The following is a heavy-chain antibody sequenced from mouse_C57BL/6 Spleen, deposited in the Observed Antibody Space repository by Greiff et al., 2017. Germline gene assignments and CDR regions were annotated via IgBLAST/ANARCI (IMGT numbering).Heavy chain of an antibody. V-gene: IGHV5-17*01. CDR3: ARSYYYGSSYFDY. CDR1: GFTFSDYG. J-gene: IGHJ2*01. Sequence: EVKVVESGGGLVKPGGSLKLSCAASGFTFSDYGMHWVRQAPEKGLEWVAYISSGSSTIYYADTVKGRFTISRDNAKNTLFLQMTSLRSEDTAMYYCARSYYYGSSYFDYWGQGTTLTVSS. CDR2: ISSGSSTI. D-gene: IGHD1-1*01.